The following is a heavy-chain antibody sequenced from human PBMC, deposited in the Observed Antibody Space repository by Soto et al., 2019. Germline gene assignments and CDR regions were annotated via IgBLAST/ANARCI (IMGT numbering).Heavy chain of an antibody. D-gene: IGHD3-22*01. CDR1: GDSFSNHY. CDR2: IFHSGIT. CDR3: ARDRYFYDSRGYYRTLDS. V-gene: IGHV4-59*11. J-gene: IGHJ5*01. Sequence: PSETLSLTCTISGDSFSNHYWTWIRQSPGKGLEWIGYIFHSGITDYNPSVESRVTISIDKSRNLFSLNLTSVTAADTAVYYCARDRYFYDSRGYYRTLDSWGQGTLVTVSS.